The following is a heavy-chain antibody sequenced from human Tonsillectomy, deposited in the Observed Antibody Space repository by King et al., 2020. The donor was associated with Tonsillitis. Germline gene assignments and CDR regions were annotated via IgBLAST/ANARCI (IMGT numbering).Heavy chain of an antibody. CDR1: GYNFTNYW. Sequence: VQLVESGAEVKKPGESLKISCKGSGYNFTNYWIGWVRQMPGKGLEWMGIIYPGDSDTRYSPSFQGQVTFSADKSISTASVQWSSLKASDTAMYYCARPTSYGNDAFDIWGQGTMVTVSS. V-gene: IGHV5-51*03. CDR2: IYPGDSDT. D-gene: IGHD2/OR15-2a*01. J-gene: IGHJ3*02. CDR3: ARPTSYGNDAFDI.